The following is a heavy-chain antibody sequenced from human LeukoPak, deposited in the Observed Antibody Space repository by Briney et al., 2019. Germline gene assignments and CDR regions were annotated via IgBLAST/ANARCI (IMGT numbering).Heavy chain of an antibody. D-gene: IGHD6-13*01. CDR2: INHSGST. CDR1: GGSYRGYY. J-gene: IGHJ5*02. V-gene: IGHV4-34*01. CDR3: ARRVVRIAAAAGKRIDP. Sequence: PSETLSLTCAVYGGSYRGYYRSWLRHPTRKGLEWGGEINHSGSTNYNPSLKSRVTISVDTSKNQFSLKLSSVTAADTAVYYCARRVVRIAAAAGKRIDPWGQGTLVTVSS.